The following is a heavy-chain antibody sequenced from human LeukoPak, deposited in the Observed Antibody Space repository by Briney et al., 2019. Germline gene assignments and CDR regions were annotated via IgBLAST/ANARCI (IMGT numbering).Heavy chain of an antibody. CDR1: GYTFTGYH. V-gene: IGHV1-2*02. D-gene: IGHD3-10*01. CDR3: LRWYYASGDY. J-gene: IGHJ4*02. CDR2: INPNSGGT. Sequence: GASVKVSCKASGYTFTGYHMHWVRQAPGQGLEWMGWINPNSGGTNYAQEFEGRVTLTRDTSISTAYMELSRLRSDDTAVYYYLRWYYASGDYWGQGTLVTVSS.